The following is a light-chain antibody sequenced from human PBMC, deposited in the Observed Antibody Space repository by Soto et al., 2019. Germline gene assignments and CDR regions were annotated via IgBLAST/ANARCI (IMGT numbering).Light chain of an antibody. Sequence: DIQMTQSPSYLSASVGDRVTITCRASQSISSYLNWYQQKPGKAPKLMIYAASSLQSGVPSRFNGSRHGKDFNLTIKNLQPEDFAHGGRQQSYSTPLTFGGGTKVEIK. CDR3: QQSYSTPLT. J-gene: IGKJ4*01. CDR2: AAS. V-gene: IGKV1-39*01. CDR1: QSISSY.